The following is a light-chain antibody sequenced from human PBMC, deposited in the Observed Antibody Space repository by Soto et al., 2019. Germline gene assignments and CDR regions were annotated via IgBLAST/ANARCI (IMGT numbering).Light chain of an antibody. CDR3: QQYFEWPPMT. V-gene: IGKV3-15*01. J-gene: IGKJ1*01. Sequence: EVVMTQSPATLSASPGERATLSCWASETFATNLAWYQQKPGQAPRLLISGASTRAAGISDRFRGSGSGTEFTLTISSLRSEDSGIYYCQQYFEWPPMTFGQGTKVEI. CDR1: ETFATN. CDR2: GAS.